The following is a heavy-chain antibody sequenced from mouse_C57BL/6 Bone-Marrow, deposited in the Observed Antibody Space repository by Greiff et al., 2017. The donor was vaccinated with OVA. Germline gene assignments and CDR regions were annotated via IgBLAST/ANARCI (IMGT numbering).Heavy chain of an antibody. J-gene: IGHJ2*01. D-gene: IGHD1-1*01. CDR2: IYPRSGNT. Sequence: QVQLQQSGAELARPGASVKLSCKASGYTFTSYGISWVKQRTGQGLEWIGEIYPRSGNTYYNEKFKGKATLTADKSSSTAYMELRSLTSEDSAVYFCAREGDYYGSNYYFDYWGQGTTLTVSS. CDR3: AREGDYYGSNYYFDY. V-gene: IGHV1-81*01. CDR1: GYTFTSYG.